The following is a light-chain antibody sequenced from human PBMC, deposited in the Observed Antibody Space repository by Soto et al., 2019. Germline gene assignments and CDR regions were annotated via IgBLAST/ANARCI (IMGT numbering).Light chain of an antibody. CDR2: DAS. V-gene: IGKV3-11*01. J-gene: IGKJ1*01. Sequence: EIVLTQSPATLSLSPGERATLSCRASQSVSSYLAWYQQKPGQAPRLLIYDASNRATGIPARFSGSGSGTDFTLTISSLEPEDFAVYYCHQYNSYPRTFGQGTKVEV. CDR3: HQYNSYPRT. CDR1: QSVSSY.